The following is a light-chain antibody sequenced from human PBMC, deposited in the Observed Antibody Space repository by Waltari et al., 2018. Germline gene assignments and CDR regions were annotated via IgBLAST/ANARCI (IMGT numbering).Light chain of an antibody. Sequence: EIVLTQSPATLSLSPGERATLSCRASQSVSSYLAWYQQKPGQDPRLLIYDVSNRATGIPARFSGSGSGTDFTLTISSLEPEDFAVYYCQQRSNWPLTFGGGTKVEIK. J-gene: IGKJ4*01. CDR2: DVS. CDR3: QQRSNWPLT. CDR1: QSVSSY. V-gene: IGKV3-11*01.